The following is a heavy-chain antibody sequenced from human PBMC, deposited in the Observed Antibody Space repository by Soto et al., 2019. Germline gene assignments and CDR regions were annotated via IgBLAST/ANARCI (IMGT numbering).Heavy chain of an antibody. V-gene: IGHV4-4*07. D-gene: IGHD2-8*01. J-gene: IGHJ6*02. CDR2: LYTSGNT. CDR3: ARDGVGPHGMDV. CDR1: GGSVTSYY. Sequence: SETLSLTCSVSGGSVTSYYWSWIRQPAGKGLGWIGRLYTSGNTDYNPSLKGRVTMSLDTSKNQFSLKVNSVTAADTAVYYCARDGVGPHGMDVWGQGTTVTVSS.